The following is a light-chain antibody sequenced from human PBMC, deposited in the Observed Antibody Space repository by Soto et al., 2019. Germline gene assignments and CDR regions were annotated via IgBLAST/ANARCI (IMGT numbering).Light chain of an antibody. J-gene: IGKJ1*01. V-gene: IGKV1-8*01. Sequence: AIRMTQSPSSFSASTGDRVTITCRASQGISSYLDWYQQNPGKAPKLLIYAASTLQSEVPSRFSGSGSGTDFTLTISCLQAEDFATYYCLQYYSYPHTFGQGTNVEIK. CDR1: QGISSY. CDR3: LQYYSYPHT. CDR2: AAS.